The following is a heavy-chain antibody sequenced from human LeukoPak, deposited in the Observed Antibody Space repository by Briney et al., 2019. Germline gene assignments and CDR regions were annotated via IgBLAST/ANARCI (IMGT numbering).Heavy chain of an antibody. CDR1: GFTFSSYW. V-gene: IGHV3-74*01. J-gene: IGHJ6*03. D-gene: IGHD2-2*01. CDR2: INTDGSST. CDR3: ARGGFRGVVPAAIIYYYYYMDV. Sequence: GGSLRLSCAASGFTFSSYWMHWVRQAPGKGLVWVSRINTDGSSTSYADSVKGRFTISRDNAKNTLYLQMNSLRAEDTAVYYCARGGFRGVVPAAIIYYYYYMDVWGKGTTVTVSS.